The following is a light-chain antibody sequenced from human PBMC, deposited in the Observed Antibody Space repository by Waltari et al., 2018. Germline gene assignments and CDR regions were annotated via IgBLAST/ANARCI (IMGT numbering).Light chain of an antibody. CDR1: SLDDKT. V-gene: IGLV3-1*01. J-gene: IGLJ3*02. Sequence: SYELTQPPSLSVSRGQSATITCSGDSLDDKTVCGYQQKPGPSPVLVMYQDRKRPSGIPERFSGSNSGNTATLTISAAQGMDEADYYCQAWDSSTAVFGGGTKLTVL. CDR3: QAWDSSTAV. CDR2: QDR.